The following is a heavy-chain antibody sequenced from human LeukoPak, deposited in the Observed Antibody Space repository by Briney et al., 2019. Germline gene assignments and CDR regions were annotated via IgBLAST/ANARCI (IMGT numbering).Heavy chain of an antibody. V-gene: IGHV3-21*01. Sequence: GGSLRLSCAPSGFTFSSYSMNWVRQAPGKGLEWVSSISSSSSYIYYADSVKGRFTISRDNAKNSLYLQMNSLRAEDTAVYYCARDAIVVPAAIRQGFMDVWGKGTTVTISS. CDR3: ARDAIVVPAAIRQGFMDV. J-gene: IGHJ6*03. D-gene: IGHD2-2*01. CDR2: ISSSSSYI. CDR1: GFTFSSYS.